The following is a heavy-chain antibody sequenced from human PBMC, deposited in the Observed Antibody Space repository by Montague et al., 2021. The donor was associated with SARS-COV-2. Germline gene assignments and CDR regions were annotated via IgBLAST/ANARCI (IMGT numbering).Heavy chain of an antibody. J-gene: IGHJ6*02. CDR3: ARDLIVDDYVWWSYRPYGMDV. CDR1: GGSISSYY. D-gene: IGHD3-16*02. Sequence: SETLSLTCTVSGGSISSYYWSWIRQPAGKGLEWIGRIYTSGSTNYNPSLKSRVTMSVGTSKNQFSLKLSSVTAADTAVYYCARDLIVDDYVWWSYRPYGMDVGAQGTRSPSP. CDR2: IYTSGST. V-gene: IGHV4-4*07.